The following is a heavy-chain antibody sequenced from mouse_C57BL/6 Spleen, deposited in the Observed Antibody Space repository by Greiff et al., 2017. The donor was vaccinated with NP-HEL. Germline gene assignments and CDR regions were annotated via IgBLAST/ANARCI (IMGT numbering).Heavy chain of an antibody. CDR2: IDPSDSET. D-gene: IGHD4-1*02. J-gene: IGHJ4*01. Sequence: QVQLKQSGAELVRPGSSVKLSCKASGYTFTSYWMHWVKQRPIQGLEWIGNIDPSDSETHYNQKFKDKATLTVDKSSSTAYMQLSSLTSEESAVYYCAPQLGRAMDYWGQGTSVTVSS. V-gene: IGHV1-52*01. CDR3: APQLGRAMDY. CDR1: GYTFTSYW.